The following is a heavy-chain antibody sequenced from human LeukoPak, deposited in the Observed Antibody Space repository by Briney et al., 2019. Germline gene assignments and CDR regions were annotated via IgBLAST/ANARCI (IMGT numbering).Heavy chain of an antibody. J-gene: IGHJ5*02. Sequence: GESLRLSCEASGFSFSRYWMSWVRQAPGKGLEWVSAISGSGGSTYYADSVKGRFTISRDNSKNTLYLQMNSLRAEDTAVYYCAKDLGYCSSTSCYSPNWFDPWGQGTLVTVSS. CDR3: AKDLGYCSSTSCYSPNWFDP. D-gene: IGHD2-2*02. CDR1: GFSFSRYW. V-gene: IGHV3-23*01. CDR2: ISGSGGST.